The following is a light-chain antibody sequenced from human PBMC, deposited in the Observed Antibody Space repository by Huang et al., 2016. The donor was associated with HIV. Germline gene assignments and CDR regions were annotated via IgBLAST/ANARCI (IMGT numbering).Light chain of an antibody. CDR1: QGISNS. Sequence: DIQMTQSPSSLSASVGDRVTITCRASQGISNSVAWYQQRPGKAPKLLLYAKSRLETGAPSRFSGSRSGTGYTLTISSLQPEDLATYYCQQYYNNPPWTFGQGTKVEIK. V-gene: IGKV1-NL1*01. CDR3: QQYYNNPPWT. J-gene: IGKJ1*01. CDR2: AKS.